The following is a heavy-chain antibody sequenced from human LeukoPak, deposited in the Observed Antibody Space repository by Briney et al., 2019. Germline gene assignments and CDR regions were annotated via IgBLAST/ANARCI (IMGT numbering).Heavy chain of an antibody. CDR2: LSYDGSNK. D-gene: IGHD3-3*01. Sequence: WGSLRLSCAASGFTFSSYGMHWVRQAPGKGLEWVAVLSYDGSNKYYADSVKGRFTISRDNSKNTLYLQMNSLRAEDTAVYYCAKGDRNYDFWSGYYGHWGQGTLVTVSS. CDR3: AKGDRNYDFWSGYYGH. CDR1: GFTFSSYG. V-gene: IGHV3-30*18. J-gene: IGHJ4*02.